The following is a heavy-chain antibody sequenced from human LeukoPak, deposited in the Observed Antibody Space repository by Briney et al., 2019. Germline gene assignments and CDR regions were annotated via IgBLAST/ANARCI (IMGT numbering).Heavy chain of an antibody. CDR3: ARRTGGDSSGYNDY. V-gene: IGHV4-59*01. CDR1: SGSITSYY. D-gene: IGHD3-22*01. CDR2: IYYSGST. J-gene: IGHJ4*02. Sequence: SETLSLTCSVSSGSITSYYWSWLRQPPGKGLEWIGYIYYSGSTNYNPSVKSRVTISLDTSRNQFSLKLNSVTAADTAVYYCARRTGGDSSGYNDYWGQGTLVTVSS.